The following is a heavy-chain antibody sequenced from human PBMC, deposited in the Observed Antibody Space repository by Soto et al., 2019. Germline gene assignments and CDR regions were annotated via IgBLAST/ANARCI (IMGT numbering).Heavy chain of an antibody. CDR1: GGTFSSYA. CDR2: IIPIFGTA. V-gene: IGHV1-69*13. Sequence: GASVKVSCKASGGTFSSYAISWVLQAPGQGLEWMGGIIPIFGTANYAQKFLGRVTITADESTSTAYMELSSLRSEDTAVYYCAKARLPTPYYYESSGSSYYYSGMDVWGQGTTFNASS. D-gene: IGHD3-22*01. CDR3: AKARLPTPYYYESSGSSYYYSGMDV. J-gene: IGHJ6*02.